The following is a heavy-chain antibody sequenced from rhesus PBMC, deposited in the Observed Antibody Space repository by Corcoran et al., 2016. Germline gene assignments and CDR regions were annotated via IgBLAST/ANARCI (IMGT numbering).Heavy chain of an antibody. CDR3: AKLGVDY. CDR2: VDPEDGEA. V-gene: IGHV1-111*02. J-gene: IGHJ4*01. Sequence: EVQLVQSGAEVKKPGASVKISCKASGYTFTDYYLLWVPQAPGTGLVWMGRVDPEDGEAIPAQKFQAKVTLTADTTTDTAYMELSSLRSEDTAVYYCAKLGVDYWGQGVLVTVSS. CDR1: GYTFTDYY. D-gene: IGHD3-34*01.